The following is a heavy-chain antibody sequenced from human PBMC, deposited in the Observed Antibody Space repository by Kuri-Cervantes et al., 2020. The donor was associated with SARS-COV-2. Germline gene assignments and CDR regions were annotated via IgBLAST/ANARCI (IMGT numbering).Heavy chain of an antibody. CDR1: GDSVSNDTHY. CDR3: ARVRGSIASVGEEWFDP. D-gene: IGHD3-10*01. V-gene: IGHV4-61*01. J-gene: IGHJ5*02. CDR2: IHHSWHT. Sequence: GSLRLSCTVSGDSVSNDTHYWTWRRQPPGKGLEWIAYIHHSWHTNYNPSLKSRVTISTDTSKNQFSLKLSSVTAADTAVYYCARVRGSIASVGEEWFDPWGQGTLVTVSS.